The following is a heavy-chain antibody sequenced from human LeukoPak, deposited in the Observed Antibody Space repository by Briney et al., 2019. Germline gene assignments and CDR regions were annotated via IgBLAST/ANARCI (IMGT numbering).Heavy chain of an antibody. CDR1: GGTFSSYA. J-gene: IGHJ4*02. CDR3: ARPYYDILTGYSDY. D-gene: IGHD3-9*01. V-gene: IGHV1-69*06. Sequence: SVKVSCKASGGTFSSYAISWVRQAPGQGLEWMGGVIPIFGTANYAQKFQGRVTITADKSTGTAYMELSSLRAEDTAVYYCARPYYDILTGYSDYWGQGTLVTVSS. CDR2: VIPIFGTA.